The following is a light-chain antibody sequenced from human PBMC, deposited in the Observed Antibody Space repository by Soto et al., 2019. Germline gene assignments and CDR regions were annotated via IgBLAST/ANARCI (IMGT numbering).Light chain of an antibody. CDR3: QHYNSSPLT. V-gene: IGKV1-5*01. Sequence: DIQMTQSPSTLSASIGDTVTITCRANQSISSWLAWSQQKPGKAPKLLISEGSSLESGVPSRFSGSGSGTEFTLTISSLQPDDLATYYCQHYNSSPLTFGGGTQVEIK. J-gene: IGKJ4*01. CDR1: QSISSW. CDR2: EGS.